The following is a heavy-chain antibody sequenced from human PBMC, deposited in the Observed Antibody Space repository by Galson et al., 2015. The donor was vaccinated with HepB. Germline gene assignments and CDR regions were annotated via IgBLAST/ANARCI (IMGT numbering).Heavy chain of an antibody. CDR1: GFTFSSYA. CDR2: ISYDGSNK. CDR3: ARDRQWLAYYYYGMDV. Sequence: SLRLSCAVSGFTFSSYAMHWVRQAPGKGLEWVAVISYDGSNKYYADSVKGRFTISRDNSKNTLYLQMNSLRAEDTAVYYCARDRQWLAYYYYGMDVWGQGTTVTVPS. J-gene: IGHJ6*02. V-gene: IGHV3-30*04. D-gene: IGHD6-19*01.